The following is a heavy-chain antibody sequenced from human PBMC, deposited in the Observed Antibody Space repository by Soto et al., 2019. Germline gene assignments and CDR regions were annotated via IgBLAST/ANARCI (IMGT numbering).Heavy chain of an antibody. D-gene: IGHD2-2*01. V-gene: IGHV4-59*01. Sequence: PETLRVTYTVSGETNSKSYWSGLRQPPGKELEWIGFIFHNGRSLDYNPSFKSRATISIDTSETQFSLQLNSVTAADTAIYYCSLYSSARCPPAYCFPYW. CDR3: SLYSSARCPPAYCFPY. CDR2: IFHNGRS. CDR1: GETNSKSY. J-gene: IGHJ4*01.